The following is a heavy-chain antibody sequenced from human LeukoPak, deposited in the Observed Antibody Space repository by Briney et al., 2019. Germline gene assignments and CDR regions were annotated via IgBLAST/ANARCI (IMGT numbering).Heavy chain of an antibody. J-gene: IGHJ4*02. D-gene: IGHD6-6*01. V-gene: IGHV3-30*18. CDR3: AKDQSIAARFFHY. Sequence: GGSLRLSCTASGFTFSTYGMHWVRQAPGKGLEWVAVISYDGSNKYYADSVKGRFTISRDNSKNTLYLQMNGLRAEDTAVYYCAKDQSIAARFFHYWGQGTLVTVSS. CDR1: GFTFSTYG. CDR2: ISYDGSNK.